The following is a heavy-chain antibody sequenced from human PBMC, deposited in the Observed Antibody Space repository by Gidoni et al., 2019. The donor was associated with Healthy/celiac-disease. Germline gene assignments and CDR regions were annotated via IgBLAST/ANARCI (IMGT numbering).Heavy chain of an antibody. V-gene: IGHV4-34*01. Sequence: QVQLQQWGAGLLKPSETLSLTCAVYGGSFSGYYWSWIRQPPGKGLEWIGEINHSGSTNYNPSLKSRVTISVDTSKNQFSLKLSSVTAADTAVYYCARSRGSRWFGELLSRWFDPWGQGTLVTVSS. D-gene: IGHD3-10*01. J-gene: IGHJ5*02. CDR3: ARSRGSRWFGELLSRWFDP. CDR1: GGSFSGYY. CDR2: INHSGST.